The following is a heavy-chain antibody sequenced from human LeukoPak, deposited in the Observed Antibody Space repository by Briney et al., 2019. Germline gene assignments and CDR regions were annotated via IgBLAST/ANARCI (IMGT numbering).Heavy chain of an antibody. Sequence: PGGSLRLSCAASGFTSSSYAMHWVRQAPGKGLEWVAVISYDGSNKYYADSVKGRFTISRDNSKNTLYLQMNSLRAEDTAVYYCARDQWGIFGVVYYYYYGMDVWGQGTTVTVSS. CDR2: ISYDGSNK. J-gene: IGHJ6*02. D-gene: IGHD3-3*01. V-gene: IGHV3-30*04. CDR1: GFTSSSYA. CDR3: ARDQWGIFGVVYYYYYGMDV.